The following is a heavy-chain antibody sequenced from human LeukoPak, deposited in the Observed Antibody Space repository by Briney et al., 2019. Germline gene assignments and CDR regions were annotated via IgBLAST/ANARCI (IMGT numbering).Heavy chain of an antibody. CDR1: GSSFTGYY. J-gene: IGHJ3*02. V-gene: IGHV1-2*02. CDR3: ARQGATNDAFDI. CDR2: IKPNSGGT. D-gene: IGHD1-26*01. Sequence: AAVTVSCKASGSSFTGYYMHLMRQAPAPGLEWVGWIKPNSGGTNYAQKFQGTVTMTRDTSISTAYRELSRLRADDTGVYYCARQGATNDAFDIWGQGTMVTVSS.